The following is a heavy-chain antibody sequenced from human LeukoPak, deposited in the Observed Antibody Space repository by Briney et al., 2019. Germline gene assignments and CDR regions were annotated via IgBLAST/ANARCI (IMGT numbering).Heavy chain of an antibody. CDR1: GGTFSSYA. V-gene: IGHV1-69*13. Sequence: SVKVSCKASGGTFSSYAISWVRQAPGQGLEWMGGIIPIFGTANYAQKFQGRVTITADESTRAAYMELSSLRSEDTAVYYCARGHIVVVPAAIDGWFDPWGQGTLVTVSS. D-gene: IGHD2-2*01. J-gene: IGHJ5*02. CDR2: IIPIFGTA. CDR3: ARGHIVVVPAAIDGWFDP.